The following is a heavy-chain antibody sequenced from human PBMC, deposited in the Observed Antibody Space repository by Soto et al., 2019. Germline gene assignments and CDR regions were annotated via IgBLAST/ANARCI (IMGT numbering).Heavy chain of an antibody. D-gene: IGHD3-10*01. J-gene: IGHJ6*03. CDR3: ARFGAGAMVRGVIDKNYYYYYMDV. CDR2: IIPIFGTA. Sequence: SVKVSCKASGGTFSSYAISWVRQAPGQGLEWMGGIIPIFGTANYAQKFQGRVTITADESTSTAYMELSSLRSEDTAVYYCARFGAGAMVRGVIDKNYYYYYMDVSGKGTTVTVSS. CDR1: GGTFSSYA. V-gene: IGHV1-69*13.